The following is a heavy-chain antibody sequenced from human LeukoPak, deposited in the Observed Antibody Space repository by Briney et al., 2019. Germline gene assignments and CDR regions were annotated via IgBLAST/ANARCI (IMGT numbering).Heavy chain of an antibody. V-gene: IGHV3-21*01. CDR1: GFTFSSYS. D-gene: IGHD3-3*01. Sequence: PGGSLRLSCAASGFTFSSYSMNWVRQAPGKGLEWVSSISSSSSYIYYADSVKGRFTISRDNAKNSLYLQMNSLRAEDTAVYYCARDPLNTIFGVVIEVYWGQGTLVTVSS. CDR2: ISSSSSYI. J-gene: IGHJ4*02. CDR3: ARDPLNTIFGVVIEVY.